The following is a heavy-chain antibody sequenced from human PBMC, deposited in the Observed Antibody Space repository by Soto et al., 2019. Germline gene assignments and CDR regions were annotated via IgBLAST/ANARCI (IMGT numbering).Heavy chain of an antibody. CDR2: ITGGGDYT. D-gene: IGHD2-8*01. CDR1: GFTFGDFA. V-gene: IGHV3-23*01. Sequence: EVQLLESGGDLVQPGGSLRLSCAASGFTFGDFAMNWVRQAPGKGLEWVSGITGGGDYTFYADSVKGRFTISRVQSKNTVCFHLSGLRAEDTALYYCVKKIAGTTTNGAYWYFDLWGRGTLVTVSS. CDR3: VKKIAGTTTNGAYWYFDL. J-gene: IGHJ2*01.